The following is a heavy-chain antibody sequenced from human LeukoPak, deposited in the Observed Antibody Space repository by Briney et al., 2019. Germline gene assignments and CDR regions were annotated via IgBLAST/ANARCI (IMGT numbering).Heavy chain of an antibody. CDR2: ISGSGGST. J-gene: IGHJ4*02. D-gene: IGHD5-12*01. CDR3: AKRDNIVATIILGFDY. CDR1: GFTFSRYT. Sequence: PGGSLRLSCAASGFTFSRYTMNWVRQAPGKGLEWVSAISGSGGSTYYADSVKGRFTNSRDNSKNTLYLQMNSLRAEDTAVYYCAKRDNIVATIILGFDYWGQGTLVTVSS. V-gene: IGHV3-23*01.